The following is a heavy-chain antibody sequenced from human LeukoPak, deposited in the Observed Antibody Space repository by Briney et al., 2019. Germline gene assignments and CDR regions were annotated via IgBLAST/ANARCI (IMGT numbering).Heavy chain of an antibody. V-gene: IGHV3-48*04. Sequence: GGSLRLSCAASGFTFSSYWMSWVRQAPGKGLERVSYISSSGSTIYYADSVKGRFTISRDNAKNSLYLQMNSLRAEDTAVYYCASIGSTRLDPWGQGTLVTVSS. CDR3: ASIGSTRLDP. D-gene: IGHD3-10*01. CDR2: ISSSGSTI. J-gene: IGHJ5*02. CDR1: GFTFSSYW.